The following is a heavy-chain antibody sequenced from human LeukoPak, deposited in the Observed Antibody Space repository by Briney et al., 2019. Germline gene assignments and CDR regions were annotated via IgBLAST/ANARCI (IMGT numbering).Heavy chain of an antibody. Sequence: PGGSLRLSCAASGFTFSRNSMNWVRQAPGKGLEWVSSITGSSSYIYYADSVKGRFTISRDNAKNSLYLQMNSLRAEDTAVCYCARGWENGMDVWGQGTTVTVSS. CDR2: ITGSSSYI. CDR3: ARGWENGMDV. CDR1: GFTFSRNS. D-gene: IGHD1-26*01. V-gene: IGHV3-21*04. J-gene: IGHJ6*02.